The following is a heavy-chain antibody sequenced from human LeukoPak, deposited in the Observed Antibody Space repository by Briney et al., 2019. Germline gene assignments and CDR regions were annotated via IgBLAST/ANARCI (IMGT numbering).Heavy chain of an antibody. CDR1: GFTFDDYA. CDR3: AKATGYSSGWYEGYFDY. D-gene: IGHD6-19*01. J-gene: IGHJ4*02. CDR2: ISWNSGSI. V-gene: IGHV3-9*01. Sequence: GWSLRLSCAASGFTFDDYAMHWVRQAPGKGLEWVSGISWNSGSIGYADSVKGRFTISRDNAKNSLYLQMNSLRAEDTALYYCAKATGYSSGWYEGYFDYWGQGTLVTVSS.